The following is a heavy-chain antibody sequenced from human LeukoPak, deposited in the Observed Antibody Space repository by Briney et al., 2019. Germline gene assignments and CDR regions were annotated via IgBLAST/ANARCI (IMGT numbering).Heavy chain of an antibody. Sequence: SETLSLTCTVSGASISTYYWSWVRQPPGKGLEWIAYISPSGSTNYNPSLKSRLTISVDTSRNQVSLKLSSVNAADTAVYYCARHLPITVTGPHSCHPMDVWGKGTTVSVSS. CDR2: ISPSGST. CDR3: ARHLPITVTGPHSCHPMDV. CDR1: GASISTYY. D-gene: IGHD4-17*01. V-gene: IGHV4-4*09. J-gene: IGHJ6*03.